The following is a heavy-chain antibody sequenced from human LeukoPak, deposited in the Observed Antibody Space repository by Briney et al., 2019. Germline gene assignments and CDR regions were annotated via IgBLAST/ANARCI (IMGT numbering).Heavy chain of an antibody. Sequence: GASVKVSCKVSGYTLTELSMHWVRQAPGKGLEWMGGFDPEDGETIYAQKFQGRVTMTEDTSTDTAYMELSSLRYEDTAVYYCATVGQGYYDFWSGYDYYFDYWGQGTLVTVSS. CDR3: ATVGQGYYDFWSGYDYYFDY. CDR2: FDPEDGET. V-gene: IGHV1-24*01. CDR1: GYTLTELS. J-gene: IGHJ4*02. D-gene: IGHD3-3*01.